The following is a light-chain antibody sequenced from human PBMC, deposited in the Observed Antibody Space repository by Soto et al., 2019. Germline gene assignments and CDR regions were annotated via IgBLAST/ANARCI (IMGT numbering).Light chain of an antibody. J-gene: IGLJ1*01. CDR1: STDFVSYNR. CDR3: SLYTSENTYV. V-gene: IGLV2-18*01. CDR2: EAS. Sequence: QSVLTQPPSVSGSPGLSVTISCTGTSTDFVSYNRVSWYQQPPGTAPKLIIYEASNRPSVVPDRFSGSKSGNTASLTISGLQAADEADYYCSLYTSENTYVFGTGTKLTVL.